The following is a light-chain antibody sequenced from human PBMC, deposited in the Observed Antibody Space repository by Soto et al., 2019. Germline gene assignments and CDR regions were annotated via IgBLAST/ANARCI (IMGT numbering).Light chain of an antibody. J-gene: IGKJ4*01. Sequence: QLHPPPSTLPASVGPRATIPCRARQSSSSWLAWYQQKPGKAPKRLIYGASTWQSGVPSRFSGSGSGTEFTLTISSLQPEDFATYYCLQHNSFPLTFGGGTKVDIK. V-gene: IGKV1-5*01. CDR2: GAS. CDR3: LQHNSFPLT. CDR1: QSSSSW.